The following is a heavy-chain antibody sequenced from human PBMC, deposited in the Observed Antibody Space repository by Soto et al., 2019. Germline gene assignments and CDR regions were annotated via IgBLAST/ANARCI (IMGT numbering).Heavy chain of an antibody. D-gene: IGHD3-16*01. CDR1: GGSFSGYY. J-gene: IGHJ3*02. Sequence: SETLSLTCAVYGGSFSGYYWSWIRQPPGKGLEWIGEINHSGSTNYNPSLKSRVTISVDTSKNQFSLKLSSVTAADTAVYYCARVTLGAFDIWGQGTMVTVSS. CDR3: ARVTLGAFDI. CDR2: INHSGST. V-gene: IGHV4-34*01.